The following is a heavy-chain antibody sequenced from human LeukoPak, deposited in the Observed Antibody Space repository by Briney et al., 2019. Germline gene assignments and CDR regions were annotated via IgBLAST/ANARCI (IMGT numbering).Heavy chain of an antibody. J-gene: IGHJ5*02. V-gene: IGHV5-51*01. CDR1: GYSLTSYW. CDR2: IYPGDSDT. D-gene: IGHD2-2*01. Sequence: GESLKISCKGSGYSLTSYWIGWVRQMPGKGLEWMGIIYPGDSDTRYSPSFQGQVTISVDKSISTAYLQWSSLKASDTTMYYCAIAGGVPADWFDPWGQGTLVTVSS. CDR3: AIAGGVPADWFDP.